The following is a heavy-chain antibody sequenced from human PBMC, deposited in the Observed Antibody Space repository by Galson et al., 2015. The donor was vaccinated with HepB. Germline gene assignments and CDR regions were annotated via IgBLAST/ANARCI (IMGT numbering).Heavy chain of an antibody. CDR3: ARDLGGQWLDDAFDI. CDR2: ISSSSSYI. V-gene: IGHV3-21*01. J-gene: IGHJ3*02. CDR1: GFTFSSYS. Sequence: SLRLSCAASGFTFSSYSMNWVRQAPGKGLEWVSSISSSSSYIYYADSVKGRFTISRDNAKNSLYLQMNSLRAEDTAVYYCARDLGGQWLDDAFDIWGQGTMVTVSS. D-gene: IGHD6-19*01.